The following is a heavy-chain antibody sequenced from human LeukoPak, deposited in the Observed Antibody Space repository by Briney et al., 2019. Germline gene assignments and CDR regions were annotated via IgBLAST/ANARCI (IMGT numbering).Heavy chain of an antibody. CDR1: EFTFNSYD. V-gene: IGHV3-48*03. CDR3: ARRYCSSTSCTMDV. D-gene: IGHD2-2*01. CDR2: ISNGGSRT. Sequence: PGGSLRLSCAASEFTFNSYDMNWVRQAPGKGLEWVSYISNGGSRTYYADSVKGRFTISRDNAKNPLYLQMNSLRAEDTAIYYCARRYCSSTSCTMDVWGKGTTVTVSS. J-gene: IGHJ6*04.